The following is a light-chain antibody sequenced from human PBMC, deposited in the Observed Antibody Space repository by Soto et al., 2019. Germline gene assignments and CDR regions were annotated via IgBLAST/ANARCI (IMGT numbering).Light chain of an antibody. CDR3: QQTSSTPVT. CDR2: AAS. Sequence: DIQMTQSPSSLSASVGNRVTITCRASQSISTYLNWYQQKPGKAPKLLIYAASSLQSGVPSRFSGSGSGTLFTLTISSLQPEDFATYYWQQTSSTPVTFGQGTRLEI. J-gene: IGKJ5*01. CDR1: QSISTY. V-gene: IGKV1-39*01.